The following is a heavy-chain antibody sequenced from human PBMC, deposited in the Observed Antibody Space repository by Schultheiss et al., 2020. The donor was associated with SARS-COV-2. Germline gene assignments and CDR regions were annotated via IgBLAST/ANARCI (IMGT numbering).Heavy chain of an antibody. V-gene: IGHV3-48*03. CDR1: GFTFSIFA. CDR2: ISSSGSTI. J-gene: IGHJ4*02. Sequence: GGSLRLSCAASGFTFSIFAMHWVRQAPGKGLEWVSYISSSGSTIYYADSVKGRFTISRDNAKNSLYLQMNSLRAEDTAVYYCAKDGKWEWLVTYWGQGTLVTVSS. D-gene: IGHD6-19*01. CDR3: AKDGKWEWLVTY.